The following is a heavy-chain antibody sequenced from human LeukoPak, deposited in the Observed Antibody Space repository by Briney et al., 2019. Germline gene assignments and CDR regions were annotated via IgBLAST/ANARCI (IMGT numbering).Heavy chain of an antibody. CDR2: IYYSGST. D-gene: IGHD3-22*01. J-gene: IGHJ4*02. CDR3: ARVDDRNYYYYFDY. V-gene: IGHV4-39*07. CDR1: GGSISSSSYS. Sequence: SETLSLTCTVSGGSISSSSYSWGWIRQPPGKGLEWIGSIYYSGSTYYNPSLKSRVTISVDTSKNQFSLKLTSVTAADTAVYYCARVDDRNYYYYFDYWGQGTLVTVSS.